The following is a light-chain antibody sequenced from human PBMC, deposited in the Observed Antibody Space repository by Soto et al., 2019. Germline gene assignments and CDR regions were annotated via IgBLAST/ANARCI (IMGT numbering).Light chain of an antibody. CDR1: SSDVGGYDH. V-gene: IGLV2-14*03. CDR3: SSYTSKDTLV. Sequence: QSALTQPASVSGSPGQSITISCTGTSSDVGGYDHVSWYQQHPGKAPKLIIYDVSIRPSGVSNRFSGSKYGNTASLAVSGLQAEDEADYYCSSYTSKDTLVFGGGTKLTVL. J-gene: IGLJ3*02. CDR2: DVS.